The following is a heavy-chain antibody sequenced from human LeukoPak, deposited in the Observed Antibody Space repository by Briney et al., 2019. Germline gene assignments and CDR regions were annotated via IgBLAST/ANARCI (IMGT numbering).Heavy chain of an antibody. CDR2: ISSSSSYI. CDR3: ARDYYDSSGYFRENAFDI. J-gene: IGHJ3*02. V-gene: IGHV3-21*01. Sequence: KPGGSLRLSCAASGFTFSSYSMNWVRQAPGKGLEWVSSISSSSSYIYYADSVKGRFTISRDNAKNSLYLQMNSLRAEDTAVYYCARDYYDSSGYFRENAFDIWGQGTMVTVSS. D-gene: IGHD3-22*01. CDR1: GFTFSSYS.